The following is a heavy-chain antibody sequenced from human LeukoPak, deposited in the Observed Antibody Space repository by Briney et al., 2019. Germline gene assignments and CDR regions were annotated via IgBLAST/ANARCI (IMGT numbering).Heavy chain of an antibody. CDR1: GYSFITYW. CDR3: AKGTAVGTADVFDV. D-gene: IGHD6-13*01. V-gene: IGHV5-51*01. CDR2: IYPGDSDT. Sequence: GESLKISCKGSGYSFITYWIGWVRQMPGKGLEWMGLIYPGDSDTRYGPSFQGQVTISADKSISTAYLQWSSLKASDNALYYCAKGTAVGTADVFDVWGQGTMVTVSS. J-gene: IGHJ3*01.